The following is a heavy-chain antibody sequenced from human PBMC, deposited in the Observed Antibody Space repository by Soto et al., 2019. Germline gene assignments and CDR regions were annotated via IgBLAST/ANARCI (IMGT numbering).Heavy chain of an antibody. V-gene: IGHV3-23*01. J-gene: IGHJ4*02. CDR1: GYSFSSYS. CDR3: AKASSSNVYNFDS. Sequence: EVHLLESGGGLVQPGGSLRLSCAASGYSFSSYSMSWVRQAPGMGLEWVSAISVSGGSTYYADSVRGRFTISRDNSKNTLSLQMTSLRAEDTAVYYCAKASSSNVYNFDSWGQGPWSPSP. D-gene: IGHD1-1*01. CDR2: ISVSGGST.